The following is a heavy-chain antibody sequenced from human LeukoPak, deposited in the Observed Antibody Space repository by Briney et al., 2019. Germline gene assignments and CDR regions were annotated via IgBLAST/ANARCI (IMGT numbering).Heavy chain of an antibody. CDR2: IYYSGNT. CDR1: DGSISSNSYY. J-gene: IGHJ5*02. Sequence: PSETLSLTCTVSDGSISSNSYYWGWIRQPPGKGLEWIANIYYSGNTYYNPSLKSRVTISVDTSKNQFSLKLRSVTAADTAVYYCARGVLTVTTYWFDPWGQGTLVTVSS. CDR3: ARGVLTVTTYWFDP. V-gene: IGHV4-39*07. D-gene: IGHD4-11*01.